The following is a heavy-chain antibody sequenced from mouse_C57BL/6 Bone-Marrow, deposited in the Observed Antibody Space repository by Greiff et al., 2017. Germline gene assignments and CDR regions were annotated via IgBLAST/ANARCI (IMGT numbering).Heavy chain of an antibody. CDR3: ARDGPYDYDGSLDD. CDR2: MYPGGGYT. Sequence: QVQLQQSGAELVRPGTSVKMSCKASGYTFTNYWIGWAKQRPGHGLEWIGDMYPGGGYTNYNDKLKGKATLTADKSSSTAYMQFSRLTSEDSAIDDCARDGPYDYDGSLDDWGQGTTLTVSS. J-gene: IGHJ2*01. V-gene: IGHV1-63*01. CDR1: GYTFTNYW. D-gene: IGHD2-4*01.